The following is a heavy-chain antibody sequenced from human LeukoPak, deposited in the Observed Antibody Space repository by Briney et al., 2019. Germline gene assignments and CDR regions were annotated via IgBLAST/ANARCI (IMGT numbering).Heavy chain of an antibody. Sequence: GGSLRLSCAASGFTFSSYWMSWVRQAPGKGLEWVANIKQDGSEKYYVDSVKGRFTISRDNAKNTVFLQLNSLTTEDTAIYSCAAWVEGAPQAIDYWGQGTLVTVSS. V-gene: IGHV3-7*03. D-gene: IGHD1-26*01. CDR1: GFTFSSYW. CDR3: AAWVEGAPQAIDY. J-gene: IGHJ4*02. CDR2: IKQDGSEK.